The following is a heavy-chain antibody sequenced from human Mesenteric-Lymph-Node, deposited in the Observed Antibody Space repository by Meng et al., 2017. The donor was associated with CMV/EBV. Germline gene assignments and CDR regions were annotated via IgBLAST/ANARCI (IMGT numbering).Heavy chain of an antibody. Sequence: LKISCTASGFTFSEYYMNWIRQAPGKGLEWVAYISDSGGLIYYAESVKGRFTISRDNAQNSLYLQMNSLRAADTAVYYCARVLLGTALDYWGQGTLVTVSS. D-gene: IGHD5-18*01. J-gene: IGHJ4*02. V-gene: IGHV3-11*04. CDR3: ARVLLGTALDY. CDR2: ISDSGGLI. CDR1: GFTFSEYY.